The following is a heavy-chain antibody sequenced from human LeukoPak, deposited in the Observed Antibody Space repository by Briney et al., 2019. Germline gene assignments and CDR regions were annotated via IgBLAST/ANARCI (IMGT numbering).Heavy chain of an antibody. V-gene: IGHV4-39*01. D-gene: IGHD3-9*01. CDR1: GDSINSSSYY. CDR3: ARTGPLRGGMDV. CDR2: LFYSLYHSESIYYTGSA. Sequence: SETLSLTCTVSGDSINSSSYYWGWIRQPPGKGLEWIGSLFYSLYHSESIYYTGSAYYNPSLKSRITIAVDTSKNQFPLKVNSVTAADTAVYYCARTGPLRGGMDVWGQGTTVTVSS. J-gene: IGHJ6*02.